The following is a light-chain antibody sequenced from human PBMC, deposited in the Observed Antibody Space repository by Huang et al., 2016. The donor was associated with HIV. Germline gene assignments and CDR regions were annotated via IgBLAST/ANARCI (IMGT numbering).Light chain of an antibody. CDR3: QQYNNWPYT. Sequence: EIVMTKSPATLSVSPGERATLSCRASQSVSSNFAWYQQKPGQAPRLLIYVSSTRATGIPARFSGSGSGTEFTLTISSLQSEDFAVYYCQQYNNWPYTFGQGTKLEIK. V-gene: IGKV3-15*01. CDR2: VSS. CDR1: QSVSSN. J-gene: IGKJ2*01.